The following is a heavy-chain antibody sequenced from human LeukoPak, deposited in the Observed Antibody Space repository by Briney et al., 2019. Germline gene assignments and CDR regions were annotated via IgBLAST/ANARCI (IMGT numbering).Heavy chain of an antibody. CDR2: IYYSGST. J-gene: IGHJ4*02. V-gene: IGHV4-59*01. D-gene: IGHD3-22*01. Sequence: SETLSLTCTVSGGSISSYYWSWIRQPPGKGLEWIGYIYYSGSTNYNPSLKSRVTISVDTSKNQFSLKLSSVTAADTAVYYCARVGGTYDSSGYYSPYFDYWGQGTLVTVSS. CDR1: GGSISSYY. CDR3: ARVGGTYDSSGYYSPYFDY.